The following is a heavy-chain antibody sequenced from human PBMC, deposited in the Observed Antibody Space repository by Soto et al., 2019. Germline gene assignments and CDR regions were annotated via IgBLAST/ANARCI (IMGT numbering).Heavy chain of an antibody. D-gene: IGHD3-22*01. CDR1: GFTFSNAW. V-gene: IGHV3-15*07. CDR3: TTENYYDSSGYLAAKTTHFDY. Sequence: EVQLVESGGGLVKPGGSLRLSCAASGFTFSNAWMNWVRQAPGKGLEWVGRIKSKTDGGTTDYAAPVKGRFTISRDDSKNTLNLKMNSLKTEDTAVYYCTTENYYDSSGYLAAKTTHFDYWGQGTLVTVSS. J-gene: IGHJ4*02. CDR2: IKSKTDGGTT.